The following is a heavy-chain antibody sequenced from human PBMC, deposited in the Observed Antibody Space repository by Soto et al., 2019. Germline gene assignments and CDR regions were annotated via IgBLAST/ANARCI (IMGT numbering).Heavy chain of an antibody. CDR2: ISPFNGNT. J-gene: IGHJ6*02. CDR1: GYPFTHYG. CDR3: ARDQSFDRSYYYGIDV. Sequence: QVQLVQSGAEVKKPGASVKVSCKSSGYPFTHYGITWVRQAPGQGLEWMGWISPFNGNTNYGQTLQGRVTLTTDTPTSTGHMELRSLRSDDTAVYYCARDQSFDRSYYYGIDVWGQGTTVTVSS. D-gene: IGHD3-22*01. V-gene: IGHV1-18*01.